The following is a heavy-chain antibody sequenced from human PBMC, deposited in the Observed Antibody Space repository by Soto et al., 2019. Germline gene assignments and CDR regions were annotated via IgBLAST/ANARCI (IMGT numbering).Heavy chain of an antibody. Sequence: QVQLQESGPGLVKPSQTLSLTCTVSGGSISSGDYYWSWIRQPPGKGLEWIGYIYYSGSTYYNPSLKSRVTISVDTSKNQFSLKLSSVTAADTAVYYCARRHSSWPPAYYYYGMDVWGQGTTVTVSS. V-gene: IGHV4-30-4*01. D-gene: IGHD6-13*01. J-gene: IGHJ6*02. CDR2: IYYSGST. CDR3: ARRHSSWPPAYYYYGMDV. CDR1: GGSISSGDYY.